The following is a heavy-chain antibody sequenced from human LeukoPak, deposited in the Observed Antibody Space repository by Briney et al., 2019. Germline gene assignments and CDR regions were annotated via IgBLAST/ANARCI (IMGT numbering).Heavy chain of an antibody. CDR1: GFTFSSYA. V-gene: IGHV3-23*01. CDR2: ISGSGGST. J-gene: IGHJ6*02. D-gene: IGHD3-10*01. Sequence: PGGSLRLSCAASGFTFSSYAMSWVRQAPGKGLEWVSAISGSGGSTYYADSVKGRFTISRDDSKNTFYLQMNSLRAEDTAVYYCAKANRDHLSHYYGVDVWGQGTTVVVSS. CDR3: AKANRDHLSHYYGVDV.